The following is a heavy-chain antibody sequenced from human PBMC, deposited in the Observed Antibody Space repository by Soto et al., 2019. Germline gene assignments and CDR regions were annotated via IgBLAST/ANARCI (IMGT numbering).Heavy chain of an antibody. CDR1: GYTLTELS. V-gene: IGHV1-24*01. D-gene: IGHD2-21*02. CDR2: FDPEDGET. CDR3: TTPTDPYRPYYFDY. J-gene: IGHJ4*02. Sequence: GASVKVSCKVSGYTLTELSMQWVRQAPGKGLEWMGGFDPEDGETIYAQKFQGRVTMTEDTSTDTAYMELSSLRSEDTAVYYCTTPTDPYRPYYFDYWGQGTLVTVSS.